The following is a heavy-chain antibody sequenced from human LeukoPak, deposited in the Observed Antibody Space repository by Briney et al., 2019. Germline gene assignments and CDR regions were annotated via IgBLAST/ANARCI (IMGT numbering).Heavy chain of an antibody. Sequence: GSLRLSCAAAGFTFSSYWMSWVRQAPGKGLDLVANIKQDGSENYYVDSVKGRFTISRDNAKNSLYLQMNSLRAEDTAVYYCARDRGGFGYYYGSGSYYNGDAFDIWGQGTMVTVSS. V-gene: IGHV3-7*01. CDR1: GFTFSSYW. CDR3: ARDRGGFGYYYGSGSYYNGDAFDI. D-gene: IGHD3-10*01. J-gene: IGHJ3*02. CDR2: IKQDGSEN.